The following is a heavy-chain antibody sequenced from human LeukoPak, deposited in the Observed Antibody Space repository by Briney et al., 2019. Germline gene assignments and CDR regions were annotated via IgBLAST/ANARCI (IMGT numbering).Heavy chain of an antibody. V-gene: IGHV3-7*01. D-gene: IGHD3-22*01. CDR2: INQYGSEK. J-gene: IGHJ4*02. CDR3: ARDLFVRWDYYDSSGYYFDY. CDR1: GFTFSSYW. Sequence: GGSLRLSCAASGFTFSSYWMSWLRQAPGKGLDWVAYINQYGSEKYYVDSVKGRCTISRDNAKNSLYLQMNSLIAEDTAVYYCARDLFVRWDYYDSSGYYFDYWGQGTLVTVSS.